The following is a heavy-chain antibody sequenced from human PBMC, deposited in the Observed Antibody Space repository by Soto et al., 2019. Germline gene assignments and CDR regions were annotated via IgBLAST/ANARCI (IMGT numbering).Heavy chain of an antibody. J-gene: IGHJ4*02. V-gene: IGHV4-30-4*01. D-gene: IGHD2-21*02. CDR2: IFYSGST. Sequence: SETLSLTCTVSGGSISSGDYYWSWIRQPPGKGLEWIGYIFYSGSTYYNPSLESRVTISVDTSKNQFSLKLSSVTAADTAVYYCARNRVTQSDYWGQGTLVTVSS. CDR3: ARNRVTQSDY. CDR1: GGSISSGDYY.